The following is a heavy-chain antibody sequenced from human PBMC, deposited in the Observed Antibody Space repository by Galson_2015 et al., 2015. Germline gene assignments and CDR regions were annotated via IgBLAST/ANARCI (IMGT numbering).Heavy chain of an antibody. CDR3: ATRLYSGSNDAFGL. V-gene: IGHV3-15*04. Sequence: SLRLSCAASGFRFQDAWMTWVRQAPGKGLEWVGRIDTKSDGGTTDYAAPVKGRFSMSRDDSKNTLYLQMNGLKSEDRGMYYCATRLYSGSNDAFGLWGQGTMVVVSS. CDR1: GFRFQDAW. CDR2: IDTKSDGGTT. J-gene: IGHJ3*01. D-gene: IGHD1-26*01.